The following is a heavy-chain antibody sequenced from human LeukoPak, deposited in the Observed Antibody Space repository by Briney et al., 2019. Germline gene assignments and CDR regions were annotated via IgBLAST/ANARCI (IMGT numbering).Heavy chain of an antibody. D-gene: IGHD4-17*01. J-gene: IGHJ3*02. CDR3: AKDLKSTVSFSAFDI. Sequence: GGSLRLSCAASGFTFSSYAMSWVRQAPGKGLEWVSAISGSGGSTYYADSVKGRFTISRDNSKNTLYLQVNSLRAEDTAVYYFAKDLKSTVSFSAFDIWGQGTMVTVSS. CDR1: GFTFSSYA. V-gene: IGHV3-23*01. CDR2: ISGSGGST.